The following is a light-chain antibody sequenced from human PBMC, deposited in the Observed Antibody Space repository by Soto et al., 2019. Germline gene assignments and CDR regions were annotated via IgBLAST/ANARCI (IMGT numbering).Light chain of an antibody. CDR1: SSVVGSYNL. CDR3: CSYAGSSTYV. V-gene: IGLV2-23*02. CDR2: EVS. J-gene: IGLJ1*01. Sequence: LTQPASVSGSPGQSITISCTGTSSVVGSYNLVSWYQQHPGKAPKLMIYEVSKRPSGVSNRFSVSKSGNTASLTISGLQAEDEADYYCCSYAGSSTYVFGTGTKVNAL.